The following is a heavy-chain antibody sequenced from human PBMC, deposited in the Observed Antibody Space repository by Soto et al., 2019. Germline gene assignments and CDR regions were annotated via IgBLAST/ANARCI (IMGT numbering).Heavy chain of an antibody. D-gene: IGHD3-16*02. CDR2: IYYSGST. J-gene: IGHJ4*02. CDR3: ARKRGRFGGVIAFDY. CDR1: GVSISSGGYY. V-gene: IGHV4-31*01. Sequence: QVQLQESGPGLVKPSQTLSLTCTFSGVSISSGGYYWSWIRQHPGKGLEWIGYIYYSGSTYYNPSLQSLVTLSVDTSKHQFSLKLGSVTAADTAVYYCARKRGRFGGVIAFDYRGQGTLVTVSS.